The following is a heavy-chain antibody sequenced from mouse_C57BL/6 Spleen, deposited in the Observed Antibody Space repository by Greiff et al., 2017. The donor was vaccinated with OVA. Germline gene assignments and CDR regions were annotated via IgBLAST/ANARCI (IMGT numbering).Heavy chain of an antibody. V-gene: IGHV1-82*01. D-gene: IGHD4-1*01. Sequence: QVQLQQSGPELVKPGASVKISCKASGYAFSSSWMNWVKQRPGKGLEWIGRIYPGDGDTNYNGKFKGKATLTADKSSSTAYMQLSSLTSEDSAVYFCARSGAGTSAMDYWGQGTSVTVSS. CDR1: GYAFSSSW. CDR3: ARSGAGTSAMDY. CDR2: IYPGDGDT. J-gene: IGHJ4*01.